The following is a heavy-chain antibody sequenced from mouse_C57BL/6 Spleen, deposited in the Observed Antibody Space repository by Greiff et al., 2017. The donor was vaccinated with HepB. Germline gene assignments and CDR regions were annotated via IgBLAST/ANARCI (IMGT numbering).Heavy chain of an antibody. CDR1: GYSITSGYY. J-gene: IGHJ3*01. CDR2: ISYDGSN. Sequence: EVKLQESGPGLVKPSQSLSLTCSVTGYSITSGYYWNWIRQFPGNKLEWMGYISYDGSNNYNPSLKNRISITRDTSKNQFFLKFNSVTTEDTATYYCARETGNWGQGTLVTVSA. D-gene: IGHD4-1*01. CDR3: ARETGN. V-gene: IGHV3-6*01.